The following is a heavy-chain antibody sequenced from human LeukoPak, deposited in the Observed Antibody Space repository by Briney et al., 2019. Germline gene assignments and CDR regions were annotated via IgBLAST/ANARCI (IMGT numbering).Heavy chain of an antibody. V-gene: IGHV4-59*01. CDR1: GGSFRGYY. CDR2: IYYSGSN. D-gene: IGHD3-10*01. J-gene: IGHJ3*02. Sequence: SETLSLTCAVYGGSFRGYYWSWVSKPPGKGLEWVGYIYYSGSNNYNASLKRRVTISVEKSKNQFSLKLSSVTAADTAVYYCARYFLGFGKKADYGSGLRAFDIWGQGTMVTVSS. CDR3: ARYFLGFGKKADYGSGLRAFDI.